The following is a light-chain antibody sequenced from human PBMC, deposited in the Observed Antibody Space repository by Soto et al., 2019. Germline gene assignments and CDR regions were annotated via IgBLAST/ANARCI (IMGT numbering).Light chain of an antibody. CDR1: SSDVGSYNH. Sequence: QSVLTQPASVSGSPGQSIAISCTGTSSDVGSYNHVSWYQQYPGKAPKLMIYEVTNRPSGVSNRFSGSKSGSTASLTISGLQAEDEAEYYCNSLSATGTSYVFGTGTKVP. CDR2: EVT. J-gene: IGLJ1*01. CDR3: NSLSATGTSYV. V-gene: IGLV2-14*01.